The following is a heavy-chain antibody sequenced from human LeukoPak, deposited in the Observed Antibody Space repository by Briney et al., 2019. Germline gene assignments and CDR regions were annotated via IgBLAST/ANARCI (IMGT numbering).Heavy chain of an antibody. CDR2: IHHSGTT. CDR3: AGSGWSFDAFDF. J-gene: IGHJ3*01. V-gene: IGHV4-4*02. D-gene: IGHD6-19*01. CDR1: GGSISSSNW. Sequence: PSETLSLTCAVSGGSISSSNWWSWIRQPPGKGLEWIGYIHHSGTTNYSPSLKSRVTISVDTSKNRFSLRLSSLTAADTAVYFCAGSGWSFDAFDFWGQGTMVTVSS.